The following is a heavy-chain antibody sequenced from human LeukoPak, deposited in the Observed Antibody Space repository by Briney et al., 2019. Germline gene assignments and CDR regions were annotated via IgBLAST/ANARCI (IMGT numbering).Heavy chain of an antibody. J-gene: IGHJ4*02. Sequence: PGGSLRLSCAASGFTFSSYAMSWVRQAPGKGPEWVSAISGSGGSTYYADSVKGRFTVSRDNSKNMLYLQMNSLRAEDTAVYYCAKESRGQLLGIDYWGQGTLVTVSS. V-gene: IGHV3-23*01. CDR3: AKESRGQLLGIDY. CDR1: GFTFSSYA. CDR2: ISGSGGST. D-gene: IGHD5-24*01.